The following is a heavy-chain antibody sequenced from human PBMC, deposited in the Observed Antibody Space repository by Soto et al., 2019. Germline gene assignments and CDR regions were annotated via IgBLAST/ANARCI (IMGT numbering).Heavy chain of an antibody. Sequence: ASETLSLTCDVSGGSISRNNWWSWVRQPPGKGLEWIGEIYYTESTNYSPSLKSRVTISVDKSKNQFSLKLSSVTAADTAVYYCERSLHGSGVYGMDVWGQGTTVTVSS. CDR3: ERSLHGSGVYGMDV. D-gene: IGHD3-10*01. CDR1: GGSISRNNW. V-gene: IGHV4-4*02. J-gene: IGHJ6*02. CDR2: IYYTEST.